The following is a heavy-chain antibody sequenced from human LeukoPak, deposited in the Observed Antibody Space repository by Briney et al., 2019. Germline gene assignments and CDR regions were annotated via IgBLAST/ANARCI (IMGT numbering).Heavy chain of an antibody. CDR3: ARGKRGNYFDY. CDR2: IYYSGST. Sequence: SQTLSLTCTVSGGFISSCGYYWSWIRQHPGKGLEWIGYIYYSGSTYYNPSLKSRVTISVDTSKNQFSLKLSSVTAADTAVYYCARGKRGNYFDYWGQGTLVTVSS. CDR1: GGFISSCGYY. V-gene: IGHV4-31*03. D-gene: IGHD7-27*01. J-gene: IGHJ4*02.